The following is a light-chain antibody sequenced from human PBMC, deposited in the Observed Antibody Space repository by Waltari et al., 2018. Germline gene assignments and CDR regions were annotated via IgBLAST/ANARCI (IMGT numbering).Light chain of an antibody. CDR3: QQSYSTPLT. CDR2: CAS. CDR1: HSISSY. Sequence: DIQMTQSPSCLSASVGDRVTITCRASHSISSYLSCYQQKPWKAPKLLISCASSLQSGVPSRFSGSRSGTDFTLTISSLQPEDFATYSCQQSYSTPLTFGPGTKVDIK. J-gene: IGKJ3*01. V-gene: IGKV1-39*01.